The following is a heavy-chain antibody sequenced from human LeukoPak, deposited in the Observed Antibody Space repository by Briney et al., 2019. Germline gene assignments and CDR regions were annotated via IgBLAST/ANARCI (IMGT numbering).Heavy chain of an antibody. D-gene: IGHD4-17*01. Sequence: LGGSLSHFCAASGFTFSCYDLHWVRQVTGKRLEWVAVIDIAGDTHYPGSVKGRFTISRDNARNSLYLQMDSLRAADTAVYYCARRHRGSTVTPFDYWGQGTLVTVSS. CDR1: GFTFSCYD. V-gene: IGHV3-13*04. CDR3: ARRHRGSTVTPFDY. J-gene: IGHJ4*02. CDR2: IDIAGDT.